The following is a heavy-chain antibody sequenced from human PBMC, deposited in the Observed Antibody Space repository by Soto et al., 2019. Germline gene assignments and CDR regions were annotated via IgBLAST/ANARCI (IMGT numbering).Heavy chain of an antibody. D-gene: IGHD6-6*01. J-gene: IGHJ6*02. CDR3: ARERKAARPRGYYYYSGIYV. CDR1: GYTFTSYG. V-gene: IGHV1-18*04. CDR2: ISAYNGNT. Sequence: ASVKVSCKASGYTFTSYGISWVRQAPGQGLEWMGWISAYNGNTNYAQKLQGRVTMTTDTSTSTAYMELRSLRSDDTAVYYCARERKAARPRGYYYYSGIYVWGQRTTLTV.